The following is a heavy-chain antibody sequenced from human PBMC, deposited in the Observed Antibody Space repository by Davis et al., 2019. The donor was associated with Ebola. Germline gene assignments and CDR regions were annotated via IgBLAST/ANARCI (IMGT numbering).Heavy chain of an antibody. J-gene: IGHJ4*02. CDR2: ITRSSAYI. CDR1: GFTFSSYS. Sequence: GGSLRLSCAASGFTFSSYSMNWVRQAPGKGLEWVSSITRSSAYIYYADSVKGRFTISRDNAKNSLYLQMNNLRVEDTAVYYCATLPGYYWGQGTLVTVSS. D-gene: IGHD1-26*01. V-gene: IGHV3-21*01. CDR3: ATLPGYY.